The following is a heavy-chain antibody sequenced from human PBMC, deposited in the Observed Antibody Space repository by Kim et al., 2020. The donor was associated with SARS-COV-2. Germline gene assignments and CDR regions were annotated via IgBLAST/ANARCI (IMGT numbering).Heavy chain of an antibody. CDR1: GFTFSSYS. Sequence: GGSLRLSCAASGFTFSSYSMNWVRQAPGKGLEWVSPISSSSSYIYYADSVKGRFTISRDNAKNSLYLQMNSLRAEDTAVYYCARDQSYYGSGVRGDYWGQGTLVTVSS. V-gene: IGHV3-21*01. CDR3: ARDQSYYGSGVRGDY. J-gene: IGHJ4*02. CDR2: ISSSSSYI. D-gene: IGHD3-10*01.